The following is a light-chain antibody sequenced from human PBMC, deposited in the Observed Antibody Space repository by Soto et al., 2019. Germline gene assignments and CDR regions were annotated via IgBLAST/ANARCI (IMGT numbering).Light chain of an antibody. CDR1: QDISNY. CDR2: DAS. CDR3: QQYEIFPIT. V-gene: IGKV1-33*01. Sequence: DIQLTQSPSSLPASVGDRVTITCQASQDISNYLNWYQQKPGKAPELLINDASNLEMGVPSRFSGVGSGTDFTFTISSLQPEDIATYYCQQYEIFPITFGQGTRLEIK. J-gene: IGKJ5*01.